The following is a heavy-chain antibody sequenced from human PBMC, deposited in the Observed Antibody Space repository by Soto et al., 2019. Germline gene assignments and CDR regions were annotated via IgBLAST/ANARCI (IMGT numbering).Heavy chain of an antibody. D-gene: IGHD3-9*01. V-gene: IGHV3-23*01. CDR3: AKDRQVVDILTGVFDY. Sequence: EVQLLESGGGLVQPGGSLRLSCAASGFTFSSYAMSWVRQAPGKGLEWVSAISGSGGSTYYADSVKGRFTISRDNSKNTLYLQMNSLRAEDTAVYYCAKDRQVVDILTGVFDYWGQGTLVTVSS. J-gene: IGHJ4*02. CDR2: ISGSGGST. CDR1: GFTFSSYA.